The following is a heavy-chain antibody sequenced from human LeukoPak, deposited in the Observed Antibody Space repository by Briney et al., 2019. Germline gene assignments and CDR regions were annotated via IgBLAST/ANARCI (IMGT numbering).Heavy chain of an antibody. J-gene: IGHJ5*02. CDR3: ARDGMYSSSWYPKPFDP. CDR1: GGSISSYY. Sequence: SETLSLTCTVSGGSISSYYWSWIRQPPGKGLEWIGYIYYSGSTNHNPSLKSRVTISVDTSKNQFSLKLSSVTAADTAVYYCARDGMYSSSWYPKPFDPWGQGTLVTVSS. V-gene: IGHV4-59*12. D-gene: IGHD6-13*01. CDR2: IYYSGST.